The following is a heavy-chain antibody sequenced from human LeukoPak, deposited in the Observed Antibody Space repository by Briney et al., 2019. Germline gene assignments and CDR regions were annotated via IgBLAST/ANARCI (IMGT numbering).Heavy chain of an antibody. CDR3: ASMTSSGWSSNWFDP. D-gene: IGHD6-19*01. J-gene: IGHJ5*02. V-gene: IGHV1-2*06. CDR1: GYTFTGYY. Sequence: GASVKVSCKASGYTFTGYYMHWVRQAPGQGLEWMGQINPNSGGTNYAQKFQGRVTMTRDTSISTAYMELSRLRSDDTAVYYCASMTSSGWSSNWFDPWGQGTLVTVSS. CDR2: INPNSGGT.